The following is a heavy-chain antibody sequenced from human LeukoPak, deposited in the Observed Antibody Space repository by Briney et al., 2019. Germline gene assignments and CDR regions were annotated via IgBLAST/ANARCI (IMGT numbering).Heavy chain of an antibody. D-gene: IGHD3-22*01. J-gene: IGHJ5*02. CDR2: IYNGGGT. CDR3: ARVASYYEDSSETGHWFDT. CDR1: GFSVSSDY. V-gene: IGHV3-53*04. Sequence: GGCMRLSCAASGFSVSSDYMTWVRQAPGKGLEWVSVIYNGGGTDYADSVKGRFTISRHNSENTVYLQVKSLRTEDTAVYYCARVASYYEDSSETGHWFDTWGQGTLDAVCS.